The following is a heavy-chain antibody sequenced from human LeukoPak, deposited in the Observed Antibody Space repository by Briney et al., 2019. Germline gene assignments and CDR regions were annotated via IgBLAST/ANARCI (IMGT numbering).Heavy chain of an antibody. CDR2: IYYSGTS. CDR1: SGSTSNGGYY. CDR3: ARAVMVAVAGGRFDY. V-gene: IGHV4-39*07. Sequence: SETLSLTCTVSSGSTSNGGYYWVWIRQPPGKGLEWIGSIYYSGTSYYNPSLTSRVTISVDTSNNQFSLKLSSVTAADTAAYYCARAVMVAVAGGRFDYWGQGTLVTVSS. J-gene: IGHJ4*02. D-gene: IGHD6-19*01.